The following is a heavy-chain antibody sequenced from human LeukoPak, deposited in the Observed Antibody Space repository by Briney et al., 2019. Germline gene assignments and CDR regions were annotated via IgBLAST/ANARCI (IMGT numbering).Heavy chain of an antibody. CDR2: INPNDGDT. CDR3: ARANFLYCSSTTCLFDY. V-gene: IGHV1-2*02. CDR1: GYTFTDYY. D-gene: IGHD2-2*01. Sequence: ASVKVSCKASGYTFTDYYMHWVRQAPGQGFEWMGWINPNDGDTNYAQKFQGRVTMTRDTSISTAHMEVGRLRSDDTAVYYCARANFLYCSSTTCLFDYWGQGTLVTVSS. J-gene: IGHJ4*02.